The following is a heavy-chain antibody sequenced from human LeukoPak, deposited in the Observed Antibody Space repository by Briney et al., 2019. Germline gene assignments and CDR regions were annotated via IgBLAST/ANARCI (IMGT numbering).Heavy chain of an antibody. V-gene: IGHV4-4*07. J-gene: IGHJ5*02. CDR3: ARVRDSGSYDNWFDP. Sequence: PSETLSLTCTVSGGSISSYYWSWIRQPAGKGLEWIGRIYTSGSTNYNPSLKSRVTMSVDTSKNQFSLKLSSVTAADTAVYYCARVRDSGSYDNWFDPWGQGTLVTVSS. D-gene: IGHD1-26*01. CDR1: GGSISSYY. CDR2: IYTSGST.